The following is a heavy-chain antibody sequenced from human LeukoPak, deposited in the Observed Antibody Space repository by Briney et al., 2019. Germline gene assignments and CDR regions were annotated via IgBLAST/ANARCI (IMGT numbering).Heavy chain of an antibody. CDR2: TSYSGST. Sequence: SETLSLTCTVPGGSISSYYWSWIRQPPGKGLEWIGYTSYSGSTNFNPSLKSRVTISVDTSKNQFSLKLSSVTAADTAVYYCAREGTAGTNLNWFDPWGQGTLVTVSS. V-gene: IGHV4-59*01. CDR3: AREGTAGTNLNWFDP. CDR1: GGSISSYY. D-gene: IGHD1-1*01. J-gene: IGHJ5*02.